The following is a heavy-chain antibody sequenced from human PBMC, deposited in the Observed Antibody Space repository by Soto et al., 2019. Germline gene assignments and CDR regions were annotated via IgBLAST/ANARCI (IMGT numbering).Heavy chain of an antibody. Sequence: EVQLLESGGTLVHPGGSLTLSCAASGFTFTSYAMSWVRQAPGKGQEWASTSSSSGGSTYYADSVKGRFTISRDNSKSTLYLQMNNLRAEDTAIYYCAKEDYGGRRTRFDCWGQGTLVTVSS. V-gene: IGHV3-23*01. CDR1: GFTFTSYA. CDR3: AKEDYGGRRTRFDC. CDR2: SSSSGGST. J-gene: IGHJ4*02. D-gene: IGHD4-17*01.